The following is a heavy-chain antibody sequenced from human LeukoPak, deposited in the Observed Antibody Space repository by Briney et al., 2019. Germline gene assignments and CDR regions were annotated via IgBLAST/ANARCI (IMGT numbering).Heavy chain of an antibody. J-gene: IGHJ5*02. CDR2: FDPEDGET. D-gene: IGHD1-1*01. CDR3: ARDQLSRGVWFDP. V-gene: IGHV1-24*01. Sequence: GASVKVSCKVSGYTLTELSMHWVRQAPGKGLEWMGGFDPEDGETIYAQKFQGRVTMTTEISTSTAYMELRSLRSDDTAVYYCARDQLSRGVWFDPWGQGTLVTVSS. CDR1: GYTLTELS.